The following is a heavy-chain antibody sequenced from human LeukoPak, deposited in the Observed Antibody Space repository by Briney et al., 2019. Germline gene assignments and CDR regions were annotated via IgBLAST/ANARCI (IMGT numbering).Heavy chain of an antibody. J-gene: IGHJ4*02. D-gene: IGHD4-17*01. CDR1: GGTFSSYG. CDR3: ARDRRDGDYLDY. Sequence: ASVKVSCKASGGTFSSYGISWARQAPGQGLEWMGWISAYNGNTNYAQKLRGRVTITTDTSTSTAYMELRSLRSDDTALYFCARDRRDGDYLDYWGQGTLVTVSS. V-gene: IGHV1-18*01. CDR2: ISAYNGNT.